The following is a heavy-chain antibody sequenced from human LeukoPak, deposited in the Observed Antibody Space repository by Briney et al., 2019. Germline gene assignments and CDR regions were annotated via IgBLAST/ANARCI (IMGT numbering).Heavy chain of an antibody. CDR3: AREGSEGYLFDY. J-gene: IGHJ4*02. CDR2: IYHSGST. D-gene: IGHD1-1*01. V-gene: IGHV4-30-2*01. Sequence: SQTLSLTCTVYGGSINSGGYYWSWIRQPPGKGLEWIGYIYHSGSTYYNPSLKSRVTISVDRSKNQFSLKLSSVTAADTAVYYCAREGSEGYLFDYWGQGTLVTVSS. CDR1: GGSINSGGYY.